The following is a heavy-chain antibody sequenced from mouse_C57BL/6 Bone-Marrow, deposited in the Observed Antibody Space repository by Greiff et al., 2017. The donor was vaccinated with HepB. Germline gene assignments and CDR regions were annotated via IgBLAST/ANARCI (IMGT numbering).Heavy chain of an antibody. J-gene: IGHJ1*03. CDR3: ARPISRWLLDFYWYFDV. Sequence: EVQRVESGPGLVKPSQSLSLTCSVTGYSITSGYYWNWIRQFPGNKLEWMGYISYDGSNNYNPSLKNRISITRDTSKNQFFLKLNSVTTEDTATYYCARPISRWLLDFYWYFDVWGTGTTVTVSS. V-gene: IGHV3-6*01. CDR2: ISYDGSN. CDR1: GYSITSGYY. D-gene: IGHD2-3*01.